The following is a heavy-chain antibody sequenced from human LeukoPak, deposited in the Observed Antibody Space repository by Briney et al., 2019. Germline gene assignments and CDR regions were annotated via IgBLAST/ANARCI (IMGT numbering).Heavy chain of an antibody. Sequence: ASVKVSCKASGYTFTRYYIHWLGQAPGQGIEWMGWIDPNTGGTNFAQKFQGRITMTRDTSINTVYMELNRLRSDDTAVYYCTKNQYSGTIITPLDPFDVWGQGTMVTVSS. J-gene: IGHJ3*01. CDR2: IDPNTGGT. CDR3: TKNQYSGTIITPLDPFDV. V-gene: IGHV1-2*02. CDR1: GYTFTRYY. D-gene: IGHD2-2*01.